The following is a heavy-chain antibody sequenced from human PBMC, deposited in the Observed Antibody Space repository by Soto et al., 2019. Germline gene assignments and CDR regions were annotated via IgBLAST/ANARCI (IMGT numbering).Heavy chain of an antibody. V-gene: IGHV4-34*01. D-gene: IGHD3-9*01. J-gene: IGHJ3*02. Sequence: QLQQWGAGLLKPSETLSLTCVVSGGSFSTYYYXXXXQSPXKGLEWIGEINHSGSNNYSPSLKSRVTMSLDTSKNQFSLKLTSVTAADTAVYYCARGGSNDWQVAFDIWGQGTMVTVSS. CDR1: GGSFSTYY. CDR2: INHSGSN. CDR3: ARGGSNDWQVAFDI.